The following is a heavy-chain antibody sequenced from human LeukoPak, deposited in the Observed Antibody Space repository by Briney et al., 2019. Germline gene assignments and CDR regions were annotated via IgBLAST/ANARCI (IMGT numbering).Heavy chain of an antibody. V-gene: IGHV1-8*01. Sequence: ASVKLSCKASGYTFTSYDINWVRQAPGQGLEWMGWINPNSGNTGYAQKFQGRVTMTRNTSISTAYMELSSLRSEDTAVYYCARGLGYSGYSGDYWGQGTLVTVSS. CDR2: INPNSGNT. CDR1: GYTFTSYD. J-gene: IGHJ4*02. D-gene: IGHD5-12*01. CDR3: ARGLGYSGYSGDY.